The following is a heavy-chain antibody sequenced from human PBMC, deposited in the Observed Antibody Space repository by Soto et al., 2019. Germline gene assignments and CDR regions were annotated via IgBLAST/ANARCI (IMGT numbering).Heavy chain of an antibody. Sequence: GGSLRLSCAASGFTFSTYAMHWVRQVPGKGLEWVAFISYDGSNKYYADSVKGRITISRDNSKNTLYLQMNSLRTDDTAVYYCAKRGPGGTNYFDYWGQGTLVTVSS. CDR2: ISYDGSNK. J-gene: IGHJ4*02. CDR3: AKRGPGGTNYFDY. V-gene: IGHV3-30-3*01. CDR1: GFTFSTYA. D-gene: IGHD2-8*01.